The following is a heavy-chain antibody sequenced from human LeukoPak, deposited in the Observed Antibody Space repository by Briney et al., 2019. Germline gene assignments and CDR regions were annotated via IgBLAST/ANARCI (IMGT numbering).Heavy chain of an antibody. CDR2: IGTSVNAI. CDR1: GFNYSGFD. CDR3: AKDSVWFGDLLN. V-gene: IGHV3-48*03. Sequence: GGSLRLSCAASGFNYSGFDMNWLRQAPGKGLEWIAHIGTSVNAIYYADSVKGRFTISRDNARDSLSLQMDSLRVEDTAVYYCAKDSVWFGDLLNWGQGALVIVSS. D-gene: IGHD3-10*01. J-gene: IGHJ4*02.